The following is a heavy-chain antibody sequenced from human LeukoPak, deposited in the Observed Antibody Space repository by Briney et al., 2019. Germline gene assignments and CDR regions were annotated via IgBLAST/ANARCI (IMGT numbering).Heavy chain of an antibody. Sequence: GGSLRLSCAASGFTFSSYAMSWVRQVPGKGLEWVSAISGSGGSTYYADSVKGRFTISRDNSKNTLYLQMNSLRAEDTAVYYCAKGYCSSTSCSRFDPWGQGTLVTVSS. D-gene: IGHD2-2*01. CDR2: ISGSGGST. J-gene: IGHJ5*02. CDR1: GFTFSSYA. CDR3: AKGYCSSTSCSRFDP. V-gene: IGHV3-23*01.